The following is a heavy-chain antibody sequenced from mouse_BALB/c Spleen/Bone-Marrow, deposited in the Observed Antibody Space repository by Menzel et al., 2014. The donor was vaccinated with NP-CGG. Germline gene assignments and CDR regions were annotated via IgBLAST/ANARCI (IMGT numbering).Heavy chain of an antibody. CDR2: ISGDGRYT. J-gene: IGHJ3*01. CDR3: ARHAYYDQTEVSFVY. CDR1: GFSFSNYG. Sequence: EVQGVESGGGLVKSGGSLKLSCAASGFSFSNYGMSWVRQTPEKRLEWVATISGDGRYTFYSDSVRGRFTISRDNAKYNLSLQLSSLRSADTALYYCARHAYYDQTEVSFVYWGQGTLVTVSA. D-gene: IGHD2-4*01. V-gene: IGHV5-9-2*01.